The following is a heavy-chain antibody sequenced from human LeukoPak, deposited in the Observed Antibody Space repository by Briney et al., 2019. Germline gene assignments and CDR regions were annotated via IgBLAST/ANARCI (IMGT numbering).Heavy chain of an antibody. Sequence: GASVKVSCKASGYTFTSYAMHWVRQAPGQRLEWMGWINAGNGNTKYSQKFQGRVTITRDTSASTAYMELSSLRSEDTAVYYCARIRYYYDSSGPRNWYFDLWGRGTLVTVSP. D-gene: IGHD3-22*01. CDR1: GYTFTSYA. CDR3: ARIRYYYDSSGPRNWYFDL. CDR2: INAGNGNT. J-gene: IGHJ2*01. V-gene: IGHV1-3*01.